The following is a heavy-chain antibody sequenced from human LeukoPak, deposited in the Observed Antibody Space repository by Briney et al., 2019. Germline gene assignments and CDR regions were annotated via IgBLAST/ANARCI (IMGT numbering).Heavy chain of an antibody. CDR2: IYSGGST. Sequence: GGSLRLSCAASGFSVSSNYMTWVRQAPGKGLEWVSVIYSGGSTYYADSVKGRFTIFRDNSRNTVYLQINSLRAEDTAVYYCGKTTVGYSSGQKPAWPVDYWGQGTLVTVSS. V-gene: IGHV3-53*01. D-gene: IGHD5-18*01. CDR1: GFSVSSNY. CDR3: GKTTVGYSSGQKPAWPVDY. J-gene: IGHJ4*02.